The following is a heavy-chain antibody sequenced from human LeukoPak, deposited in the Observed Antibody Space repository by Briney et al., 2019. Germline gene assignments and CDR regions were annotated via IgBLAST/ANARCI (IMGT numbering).Heavy chain of an antibody. CDR1: GGSISSTSYY. V-gene: IGHV4-39*07. CDR2: IYYSGST. J-gene: IGHJ4*02. Sequence: PSQTLSLTCTVSGGSISSTSYYWGWIRQPPGKGLEWIGSIYYSGSTYYNPSLKSRVAISADTSKNQFSLKLSSVTAADTAVYYCARDEFGGDGHENDYWGQGTLVTVSS. D-gene: IGHD3-16*01. CDR3: ARDEFGGDGHENDY.